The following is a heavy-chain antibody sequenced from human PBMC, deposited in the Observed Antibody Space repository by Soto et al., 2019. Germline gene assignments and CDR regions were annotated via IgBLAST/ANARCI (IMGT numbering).Heavy chain of an antibody. Sequence: QVQLVQSGAEVKKPGASVKVSCKASGYTFTSYDINWVRQATGQGLEWMGWMNPNSANTGYAQKFQGRVAMTRNTSIRTADKELSSSRSEGAAVAYWAREGGRGMDVWGQGTTVTVSS. CDR2: MNPNSANT. J-gene: IGHJ6*02. D-gene: IGHD6-25*01. CDR1: GYTFTSYD. CDR3: AREGGRGMDV. V-gene: IGHV1-8*01.